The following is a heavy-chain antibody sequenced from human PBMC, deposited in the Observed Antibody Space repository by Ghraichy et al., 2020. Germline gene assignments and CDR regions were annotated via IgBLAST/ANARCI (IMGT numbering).Heavy chain of an antibody. Sequence: SQTLSLTCNVSGDSVNNFYWSWIRQFPGKGLEWIGYVYHDGSTNYNPSLKCRVAISVDSSRNQFSLTLSSVTAADAAVYYCARLQSDYYYYYLDVWGKGTTVSVTS. CDR2: VYHDGST. J-gene: IGHJ6*03. V-gene: IGHV4-59*08. CDR3: ARLQSDYYYYYLDV. CDR1: GDSVNNFY.